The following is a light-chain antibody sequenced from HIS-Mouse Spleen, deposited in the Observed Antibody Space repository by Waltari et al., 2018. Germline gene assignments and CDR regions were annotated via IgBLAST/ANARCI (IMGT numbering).Light chain of an antibody. J-gene: IGKJ4*01. CDR2: DAS. CDR3: QQYDNLLT. CDR1: QYISNY. Sequence: DIQMTQSPSSLSASVGDRVTITCQASQYISNYLNWYQQKPGKAPKLLIYDASNLETGVPSRLSGSGSGTDFTFTISSLQPEDIATYYCQQYDNLLTFGGGTKVEIK. V-gene: IGKV1-33*01.